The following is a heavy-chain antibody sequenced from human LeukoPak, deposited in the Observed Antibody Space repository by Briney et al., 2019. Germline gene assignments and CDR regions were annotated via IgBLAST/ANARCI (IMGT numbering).Heavy chain of an antibody. D-gene: IGHD1-26*01. J-gene: IGHJ3*02. CDR1: GFTFSSYA. CDR3: ARDYRAYSVAFDI. CDR2: ISYDGSNK. Sequence: GRSLRLSCAASGFTFSSYAMQWVRQAPGKGLEWVAVISYDGSNKYYADSVKGRFTISRDNSKNTLYLQMNTLRAEDTALYYCARDYRAYSVAFDIWGQGTMVTVSS. V-gene: IGHV3-30*04.